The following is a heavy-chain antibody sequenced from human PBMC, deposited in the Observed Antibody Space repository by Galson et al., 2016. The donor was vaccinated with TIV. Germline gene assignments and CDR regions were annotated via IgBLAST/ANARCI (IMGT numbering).Heavy chain of an antibody. J-gene: IGHJ4*02. Sequence: SLRLSCAASGFTFGHYAVNWFRQAPGKGLEWVANINGDGTEIKYVDSVKGRFTISRDNAKNSLYLQMSNLRVEDTAIYYCAQWLGTSNSWGQGTLGTVSS. D-gene: IGHD6-19*01. V-gene: IGHV3-7*01. CDR3: AQWLGTSNS. CDR1: GFTFGHYA. CDR2: INGDGTEI.